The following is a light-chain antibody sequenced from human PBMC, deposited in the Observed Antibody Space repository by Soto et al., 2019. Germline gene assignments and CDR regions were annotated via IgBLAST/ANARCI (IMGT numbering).Light chain of an antibody. CDR1: QSVNTNY. J-gene: IGKJ3*01. Sequence: EIVLTQSPGTLSLSPGERATLSCRASQSVNTNYLAWYRQKPGQAPRLLIYGASSRATGIPDRFSGSGSGTDFTLTITRLEPEDFAVYYCQQFGSSRLTFGRGTKVDIK. CDR3: QQFGSSRLT. CDR2: GAS. V-gene: IGKV3-20*01.